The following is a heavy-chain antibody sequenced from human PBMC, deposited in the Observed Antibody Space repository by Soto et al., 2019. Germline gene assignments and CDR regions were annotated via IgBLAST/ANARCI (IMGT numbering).Heavy chain of an antibody. Sequence: ASVKVSCKASGYTFTSYGISWVRQAPGQGLEWMGRISAYNGKTNYAQKLQGRVTITTDTSTSTAYMELSSLRSEDTAVYYCAYCSGGSCSRNWFDPWGQGTLVTVSS. CDR2: ISAYNGKT. V-gene: IGHV1-18*01. CDR3: AYCSGGSCSRNWFDP. J-gene: IGHJ5*02. CDR1: GYTFTSYG. D-gene: IGHD2-15*01.